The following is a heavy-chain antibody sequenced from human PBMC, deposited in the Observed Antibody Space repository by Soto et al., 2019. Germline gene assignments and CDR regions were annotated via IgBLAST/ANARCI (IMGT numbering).Heavy chain of an antibody. CDR3: ARDGWQWLHAFDI. CDR1: GYTFTSYT. V-gene: IGHV1-3*01. D-gene: IGHD5-12*01. J-gene: IGHJ3*02. Sequence: ASVKVSCKASGYTFTSYTIHWVRQAPGQRLEWMGWINADNGNTKYSQKFQGRVTISRDTSATTAYMELSSLRSDDTAVYYCARDGWQWLHAFDIWGQGTMVTVSS. CDR2: INADNGNT.